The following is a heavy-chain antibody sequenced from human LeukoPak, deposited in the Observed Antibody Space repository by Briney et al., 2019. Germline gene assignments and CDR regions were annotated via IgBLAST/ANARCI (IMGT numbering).Heavy chain of an antibody. J-gene: IGHJ1*01. CDR3: ARLPGIAAV. Sequence: SETLSLTCTVSGGSTGRYYWSWIRQPPGKSLEWIGYIYDSGSTAYNPSLKSRVTISIDTSNNRFSLNLTSVTAADTAVYYCARLPGIAAVWGQGTLVIVSS. CDR1: GGSTGRYY. D-gene: IGHD6-13*01. V-gene: IGHV4-59*08. CDR2: IYDSGST.